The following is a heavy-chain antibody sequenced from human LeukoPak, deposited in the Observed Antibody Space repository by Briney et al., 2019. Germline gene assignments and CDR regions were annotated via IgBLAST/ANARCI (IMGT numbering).Heavy chain of an antibody. CDR1: GFIFSSYG. D-gene: IGHD4/OR15-4a*01. V-gene: IGHV3-30*02. CDR2: IRYDGSRK. CDR3: AKVSLNMVNDAFDI. Sequence: GGSLRLSCAASGFIFSSYGMHWVRQAPDKGLEWVAFIRYDGSRKYYADSVKGRFTISRDNSKNTMYLQMNSLRAEDTAMYYCAKVSLNMVNDAFDIWGQGTMVSVSS. J-gene: IGHJ3*02.